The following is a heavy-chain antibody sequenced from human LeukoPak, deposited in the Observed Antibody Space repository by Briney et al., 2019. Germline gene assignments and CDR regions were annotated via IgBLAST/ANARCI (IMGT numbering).Heavy chain of an antibody. V-gene: IGHV1-2*06. J-gene: IGHJ4*02. D-gene: IGHD3-3*01. CDR2: INANSGGT. CDR1: GYTFTGYY. CDR3: ARAEITIFGVVYEFDY. Sequence: ASVKVSCRASGYTFTGYYMHWVRQAPGQGLEWMGRINANSGGTNYAQKFQGRVTMTRDTSISTAYMELSRLRSDDTAVYYCARAEITIFGVVYEFDYWGQGTLVTVPS.